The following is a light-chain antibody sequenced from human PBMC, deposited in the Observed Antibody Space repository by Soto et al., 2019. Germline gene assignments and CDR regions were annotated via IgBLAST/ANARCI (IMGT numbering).Light chain of an antibody. CDR1: SSNIGAGYD. V-gene: IGLV1-40*01. Sequence: QPVLTQPPSVSEAPGQRVTISCTGSSSNIGAGYDVHWYQQLPGTAPKLLIYGNSNRPSGVPDRFSGSKSGTSASLGITGLQAEDEADYYCQSYDSSLSGSVVFGGGTKLTVL. CDR3: QSYDSSLSGSVV. J-gene: IGLJ2*01. CDR2: GNS.